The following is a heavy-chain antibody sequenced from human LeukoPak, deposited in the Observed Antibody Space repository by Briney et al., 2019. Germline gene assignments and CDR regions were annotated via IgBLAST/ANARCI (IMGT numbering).Heavy chain of an antibody. CDR3: ARDETYYYGSGSYYGDYFDY. J-gene: IGHJ4*02. Sequence: GGSLRLSCAASGFTFSSYAMHWVRQAPGKGLEWVAVISYDGSNKYYADSVKGRFTISRDNSKNTLYLQMNSLRAEDMAVYYCARDETYYYGSGSYYGDYFDYWGQGTLVTVSS. CDR2: ISYDGSNK. CDR1: GFTFSSYA. V-gene: IGHV3-30*04. D-gene: IGHD3-10*01.